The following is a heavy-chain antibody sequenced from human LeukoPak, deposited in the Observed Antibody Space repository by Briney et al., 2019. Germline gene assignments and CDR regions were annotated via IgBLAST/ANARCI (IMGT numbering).Heavy chain of an antibody. J-gene: IGHJ4*02. CDR1: GGSISSYY. CDR3: ARFSDSSGYYPFDY. D-gene: IGHD3-22*01. Sequence: SETLSLTCTVSGGSISSYYWSWIRQPPGKGLEWIGYIYYSGSTNYNPSLKSRVTISVDTSKNQFSLKLSSATAADTAVYYCARFSDSSGYYPFDYWGQGTLVTVSS. V-gene: IGHV4-59*01. CDR2: IYYSGST.